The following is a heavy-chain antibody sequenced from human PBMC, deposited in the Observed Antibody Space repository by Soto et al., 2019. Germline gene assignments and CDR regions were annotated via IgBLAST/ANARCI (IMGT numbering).Heavy chain of an antibody. CDR3: AHSLYDYVWGTNWFDP. Sequence: QITLKESGPTLGKPTQTLTLTCTFSGFSLSTSGVGVGWIRQPPGKALEWLALIYWDDDKRYSPSLKSRLTITKDTSKNQVVLTMTNMVPVDTATYYCAHSLYDYVWGTNWFDPWGQGTLVTVSS. V-gene: IGHV2-5*02. D-gene: IGHD3-16*01. CDR1: GFSLSTSGVG. J-gene: IGHJ5*02. CDR2: IYWDDDK.